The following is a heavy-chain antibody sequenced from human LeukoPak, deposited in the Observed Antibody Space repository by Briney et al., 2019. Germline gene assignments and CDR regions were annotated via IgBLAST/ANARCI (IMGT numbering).Heavy chain of an antibody. CDR3: ARDGSYGAFDI. CDR2: IYYSGST. D-gene: IGHD1-26*01. CDR1: GGSISTYY. V-gene: IGHV4-59*01. J-gene: IGHJ3*02. Sequence: SETLSLTCTVSGGSISTYYWSWIRQPPGKGLEWIGYIYYSGSTNYIPSLKTRVTISVDTSKNQFSLKLSSVTAADTAVYYCARDGSYGAFDIWGQGTMVTVSS.